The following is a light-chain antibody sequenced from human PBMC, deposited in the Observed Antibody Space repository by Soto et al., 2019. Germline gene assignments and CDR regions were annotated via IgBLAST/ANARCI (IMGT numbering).Light chain of an antibody. CDR2: GAS. CDR1: QSVSSSS. CDR3: QQYGSSPWT. V-gene: IGKV3-20*01. Sequence: EIVLTQSPGTLSLSPGERATLSCRASQSVSSSSLAWYQQKRGRAPRLLIYGASSRATGVPDRFSGSGSGTDFTVTISRLEPEDLAVYYCQQYGSSPWTFGQGTKVDLK. J-gene: IGKJ1*01.